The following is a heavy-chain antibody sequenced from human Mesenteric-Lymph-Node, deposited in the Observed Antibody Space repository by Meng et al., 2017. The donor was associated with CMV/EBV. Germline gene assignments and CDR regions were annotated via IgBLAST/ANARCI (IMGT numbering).Heavy chain of an antibody. D-gene: IGHD2-2*02. CDR2: INPSGGST. V-gene: IGHV1-46*01. CDR1: GYTFTGYY. J-gene: IGHJ4*02. Sequence: ASVKVSCKASGYTFTGYYMHWVRQAPGQGLEWMGIINPSGGSTSYAQKFQGRVTMTRDTSTSTVYMELSSLRSEDTAVYYCARGYCSSTSCYRPDDYWGQGTLVTVSS. CDR3: ARGYCSSTSCYRPDDY.